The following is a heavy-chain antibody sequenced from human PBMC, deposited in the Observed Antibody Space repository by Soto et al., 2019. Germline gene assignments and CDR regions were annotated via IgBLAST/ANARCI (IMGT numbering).Heavy chain of an antibody. CDR1: GFTFSSYA. J-gene: IGHJ4*02. CDR3: AKLGGAPLVVVIRHFDY. Sequence: HPGGSLRLSCAASGFTFSSYAMSWVRQAPGKGLEWVSAISGSGGSTYYADSVKGRFTISRDNSKNTLYLQMNSLRAEDTAVYYCAKLGGAPLVVVIRHFDYWGQGTLVTVSS. V-gene: IGHV3-23*01. CDR2: ISGSGGST. D-gene: IGHD3-22*01.